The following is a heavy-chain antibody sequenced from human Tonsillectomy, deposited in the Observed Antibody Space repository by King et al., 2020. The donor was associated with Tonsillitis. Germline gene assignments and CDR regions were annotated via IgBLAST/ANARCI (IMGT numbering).Heavy chain of an antibody. Sequence: VQLVESGGGLVQPGGSLRLSCAASGFTFSGDWMTWVRQAPGKGLEWVANIKEDGSDKYYLDSVKGRFTISRDNAKNSLYLQMNSLRAEDTSVYYCARGGRLGALDYWGQGTLVTVSS. CDR2: IKEDGSDK. CDR3: ARGGRLGALDY. V-gene: IGHV3-7*01. D-gene: IGHD3-16*01. CDR1: GFTFSGDW. J-gene: IGHJ4*02.